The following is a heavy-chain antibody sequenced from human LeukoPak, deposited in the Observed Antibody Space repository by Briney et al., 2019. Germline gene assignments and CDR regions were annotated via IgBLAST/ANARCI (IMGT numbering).Heavy chain of an antibody. J-gene: IGHJ4*02. V-gene: IGHV3-23*01. CDR2: ISGSGVMT. Sequence: GGSLRLSCAASGFTFSDYAMTWVRQAPGKGLEWVATISGSGVMTYYADSVKGRFTVSGDNSKNTLYLQMSSLTAADTAVYYCAKDRSIGTCYTFDYWGQGTLVTVSS. CDR1: GFTFSDYA. CDR3: AKDRSIGTCYTFDY. D-gene: IGHD1-26*01.